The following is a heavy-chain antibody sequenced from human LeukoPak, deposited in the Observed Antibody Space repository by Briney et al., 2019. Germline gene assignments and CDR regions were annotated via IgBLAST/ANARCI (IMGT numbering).Heavy chain of an antibody. V-gene: IGHV3-30*18. CDR1: GFTFSSYG. Sequence: PGGSLRLSCAASGFTFSSYGMRWVRQAPGKGLEWVAVISYDGSNKYYADSVKGRFTISRDNSKNTLYLQMNSLRAEDTAVYYCAKDSGSTSSPSHWFDPWGRGTLVTVSS. CDR2: ISYDGSNK. D-gene: IGHD2-2*01. CDR3: AKDSGSTSSPSHWFDP. J-gene: IGHJ5*02.